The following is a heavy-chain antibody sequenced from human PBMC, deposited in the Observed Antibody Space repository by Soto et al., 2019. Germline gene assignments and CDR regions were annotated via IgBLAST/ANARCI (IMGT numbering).Heavy chain of an antibody. CDR1: GESISSGCYY. V-gene: IGHV4-31*03. CDR3: ARASSSSSAADY. CDR2: IYDSESA. J-gene: IGHJ4*02. Sequence: QVQLQESGPGLVKASQTLSLICSVSGESISSGCYYWSWIRHHPGKGLAWIGYIYDSESAYYNPSLKSRVTISMDTSKTHFAMQLSSGTAADTAVYYCARASSSSSAADYWGQGPLIPVSS. D-gene: IGHD6-6*01.